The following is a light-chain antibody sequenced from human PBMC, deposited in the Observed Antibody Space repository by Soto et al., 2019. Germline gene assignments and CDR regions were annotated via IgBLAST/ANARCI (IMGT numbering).Light chain of an antibody. CDR2: AAS. Sequence: IQLTQSPSSLSASVGDRVTITCRASQGISSYLAWYQQKPGKAPNLLIYAASTVQSAVTSRFSGSGSGTDFTLTISSLHPEDFATHYWQQLNSYPLFGPGTKVDIK. CDR1: QGISSY. V-gene: IGKV1-9*01. CDR3: QQLNSYPL. J-gene: IGKJ3*01.